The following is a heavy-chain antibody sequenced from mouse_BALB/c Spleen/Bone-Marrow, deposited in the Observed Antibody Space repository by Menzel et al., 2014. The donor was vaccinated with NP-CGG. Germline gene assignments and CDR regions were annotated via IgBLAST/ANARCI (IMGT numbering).Heavy chain of an antibody. CDR1: GYTFTSCW. D-gene: IGHD2-3*01. J-gene: IGHJ1*01. CDR3: ARWLLQYFDV. Sequence: VQLQQSGAELVKPGASVKLSCKASGYTFTSCWVHWVKQRPGQGLGWIGEIIPSNGRTNYNEKFKSKATLTVDKSSNTAYMQLSSLTSEDSAVYYCARWLLQYFDVWGAGTTVTVSS. V-gene: IGHV1S81*02. CDR2: IIPSNGRT.